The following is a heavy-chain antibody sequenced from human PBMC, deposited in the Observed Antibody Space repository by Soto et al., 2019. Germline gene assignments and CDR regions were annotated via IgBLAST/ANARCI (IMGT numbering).Heavy chain of an antibody. D-gene: IGHD3-22*01. CDR3: ATLRQYYYDSSGPDHDAFDI. V-gene: IGHV3-23*01. CDR1: GFTFSSYA. J-gene: IGHJ3*02. Sequence: EVQLLESGGGLVQPGGSLRLSCAASGFTFSSYAMSWVRQVPGKGLEWVSAISGSGGSTYYADSVKGRFTISRDNSKNTLYLQMNSLRAEDTAVYYCATLRQYYYDSSGPDHDAFDIWGQGTMVTVSS. CDR2: ISGSGGST.